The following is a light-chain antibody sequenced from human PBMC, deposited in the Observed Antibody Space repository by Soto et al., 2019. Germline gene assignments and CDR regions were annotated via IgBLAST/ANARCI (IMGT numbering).Light chain of an antibody. V-gene: IGLV2-8*01. Sequence: QSALTQPPSASGSPGQSVTISCTGTSSDVGAYNFVSWYQQHPGKAPKIIIYEVSKRASGVPHRFSGSESGNTASLTVSGLQADDEADYYCNSYGGSSNVIFGGGTKLTVL. J-gene: IGLJ2*01. CDR2: EVS. CDR3: NSYGGSSNVI. CDR1: SSDVGAYNF.